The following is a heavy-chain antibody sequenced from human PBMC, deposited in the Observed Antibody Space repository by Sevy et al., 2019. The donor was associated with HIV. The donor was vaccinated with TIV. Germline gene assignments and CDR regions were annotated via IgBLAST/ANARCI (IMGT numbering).Heavy chain of an antibody. D-gene: IGHD3-22*01. V-gene: IGHV3-30*18. CDR1: GFIFSSYG. CDR2: ISYDGSNK. J-gene: IGHJ4*02. Sequence: GGSLRLSCAASGFIFSSYGVHWVRQDPGKGLEWVAVISYDGSNKYYAESVKGRFTISRDNSKDTLYLQMSSLRVEDTAVYYCAKDRSLAYETSGWEVHYWGQGTPVTVSS. CDR3: AKDRSLAYETSGWEVHY.